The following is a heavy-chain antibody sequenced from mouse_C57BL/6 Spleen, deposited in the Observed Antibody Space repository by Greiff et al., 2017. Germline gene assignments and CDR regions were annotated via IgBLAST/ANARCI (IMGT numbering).Heavy chain of an antibody. CDR3: ARQRGITTVVATGAMDY. CDR1: GFTFSSYG. CDR2: ISSGGSYT. D-gene: IGHD1-1*01. J-gene: IGHJ4*01. V-gene: IGHV5-6*01. Sequence: EVQLQESGGDLVKPGGSLKLSCAASGFTFSSYGMSWVRQTPDKRLEWVATISSGGSYTYYPDSVKGRFTISRDNAKNTLYLQMSSLKSEDTAMYYCARQRGITTVVATGAMDYWGQGTSVTVSS.